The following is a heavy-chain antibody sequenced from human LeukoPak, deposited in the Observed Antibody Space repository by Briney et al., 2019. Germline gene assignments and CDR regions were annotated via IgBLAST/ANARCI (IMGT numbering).Heavy chain of an antibody. CDR3: ASLYYYDTSGYYPGYY. Sequence: GGSQRLSCAASGLTFSSYEMNWVRQAPGKGLEWVSYISSSGSTIYYADSVKGRFTISRDNAKNSLYLQMNSLRAEHTAVYYCASLYYYDTSGYYPGYYWGQGDPVSVSS. CDR1: GLTFSSYE. J-gene: IGHJ4*02. D-gene: IGHD3-22*01. V-gene: IGHV3-48*03. CDR2: ISSSGSTI.